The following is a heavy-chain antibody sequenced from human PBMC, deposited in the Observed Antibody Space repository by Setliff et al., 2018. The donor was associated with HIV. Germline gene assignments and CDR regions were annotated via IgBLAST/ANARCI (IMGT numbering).Heavy chain of an antibody. CDR1: GYTFTDYY. CDR3: TRHRGSFDY. J-gene: IGHJ4*02. D-gene: IGHD1-26*01. CDR2: INSASGGT. V-gene: IGHV1-2*02. Sequence: GASVKVSCKASGYTFTDYYIHWVRQAPGQGLEWMGWINSASGGTNYAQNFQGRVTVTRDTSINTAYVELNSLTAEDTAIYYCTRHRGSFDYWGLGTLVTVSS.